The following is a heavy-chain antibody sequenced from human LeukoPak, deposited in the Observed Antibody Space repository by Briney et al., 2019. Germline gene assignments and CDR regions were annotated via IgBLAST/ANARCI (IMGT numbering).Heavy chain of an antibody. V-gene: IGHV3-23*01. Sequence: GGSLRLSRAVSGFTFSAYAMSWVRLAPGKGLEWVSAISGSGGSTYYADSVKGRFTISRDNSKNTLYLQMNILRAEDTAVYHCAKHSGGYSYSFHLDCRGQGTMVAVST. CDR2: ISGSGGST. J-gene: IGHJ4*02. D-gene: IGHD5-18*01. CDR3: AKHSGGYSYSFHLDC. CDR1: GFTFSAYA.